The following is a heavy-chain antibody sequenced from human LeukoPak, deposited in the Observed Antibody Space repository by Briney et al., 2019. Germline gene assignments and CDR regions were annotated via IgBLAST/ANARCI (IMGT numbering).Heavy chain of an antibody. CDR1: GFPFSSYA. J-gene: IGHJ5*02. V-gene: IGHV3-23*01. CDR2: ISGSGGST. D-gene: IGHD1-14*01. CDR3: ARDTGWFDP. Sequence: GGSLRLSFAASGFPFSSYAMGWVRPAPGKGLEWVSAISGSGGSTYYADSVKGRFTISRDNSKNTLYLQMNSLRAEDTAVYYCARDTGWFDPWGQGTLVTVSS.